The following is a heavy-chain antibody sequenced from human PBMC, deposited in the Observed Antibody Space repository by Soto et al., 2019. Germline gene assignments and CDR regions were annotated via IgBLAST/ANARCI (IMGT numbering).Heavy chain of an antibody. D-gene: IGHD3-3*01. CDR1: GYSISSGYY. CDR3: ARDHAAAYYDFWSGPEY. V-gene: IGHV4-38-2*02. CDR2: IYHSGIT. J-gene: IGHJ4*02. Sequence: PSETLSLTCAVSGYSISSGYYWGRIRQPPVKGLEWIGSIYHSGITYYNPSLNSRVTISVDTSKNQFSLNLSSVTAADTAVYYCARDHAAAYYDFWSGPEYWGQGTMVTVSS.